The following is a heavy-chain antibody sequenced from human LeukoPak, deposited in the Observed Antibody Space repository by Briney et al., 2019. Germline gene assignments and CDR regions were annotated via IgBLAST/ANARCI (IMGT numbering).Heavy chain of an antibody. Sequence: GGSLRLSCAASGFTFSDYYMSWIRQAPGKGLEWVSYISSSGSTIYYADSVKGRLTISRDNAKNSLYLQMNSLRAEDTAVYYCARDRYFTMVRGVIVDYWGQGTLVTVSS. D-gene: IGHD3-10*01. CDR3: ARDRYFTMVRGVIVDY. CDR2: ISSSGSTI. CDR1: GFTFSDYY. V-gene: IGHV3-11*01. J-gene: IGHJ4*02.